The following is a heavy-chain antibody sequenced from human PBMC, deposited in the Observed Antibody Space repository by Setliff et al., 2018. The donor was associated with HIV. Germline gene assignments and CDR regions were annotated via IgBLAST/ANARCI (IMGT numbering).Heavy chain of an antibody. Sequence: ASVKVSCKASGYTFTGYNIHWVRQAPGQGLEWMGWINSKRGDTDYAQKFQGRVTMTRDTSISTAYMEVSSLRSDDTAVYYCAREGSPIYYFDYWSQGTLVTVSS. D-gene: IGHD3-10*01. CDR3: AREGSPIYYFDY. J-gene: IGHJ4*02. CDR2: INSKRGDT. CDR1: GYTFTGYN. V-gene: IGHV1-2*02.